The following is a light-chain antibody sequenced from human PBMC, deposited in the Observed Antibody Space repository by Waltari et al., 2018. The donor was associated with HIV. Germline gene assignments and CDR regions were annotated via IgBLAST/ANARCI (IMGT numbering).Light chain of an antibody. CDR1: QSVSSY. V-gene: IGKV3-11*01. Sequence: EIVLTQSPATLSLSPGERATLSCRASQSVSSYLAWYQQKPGQAPSLLIFDASNRATGIPARFSGSGSGTDFTLTISSLEPDDFAVYYCQQRSNWPITFGQGTRLEIK. CDR2: DAS. J-gene: IGKJ5*01. CDR3: QQRSNWPIT.